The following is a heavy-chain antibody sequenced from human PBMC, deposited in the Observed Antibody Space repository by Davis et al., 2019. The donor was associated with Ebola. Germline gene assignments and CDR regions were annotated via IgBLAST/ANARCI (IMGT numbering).Heavy chain of an antibody. CDR1: GGSISSYY. Sequence: GSLRLSCTVSGGSISSYYWSWIRQPPGKGLEWIGYIYYSWSTNYNPSLKSRVTISVDTSKNQFSLKLRSVTAADTAVYYCARGIQRWGSTYGMDVWGQGTTVTVSS. D-gene: IGHD5-18*01. CDR3: ARGIQRWGSTYGMDV. J-gene: IGHJ6*02. V-gene: IGHV4-59*12. CDR2: IYYSWST.